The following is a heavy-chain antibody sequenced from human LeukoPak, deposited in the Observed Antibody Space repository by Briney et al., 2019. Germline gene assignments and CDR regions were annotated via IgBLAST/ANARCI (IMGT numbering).Heavy chain of an antibody. CDR2: ISYDGSNK. CDR3: AREASRRTTVTRGTVSYFDY. D-gene: IGHD4-17*01. V-gene: IGHV3-30-3*01. Sequence: GGSLRLSCAASGFTFSSYAMHWVRQAPGKGLEWVAVISYDGSNKYYADSVKGRFTISRDNSKNTLYPQMNSLRAEDTAVYYCAREASRRTTVTRGTVSYFDYWGQGTLVTVSS. J-gene: IGHJ4*02. CDR1: GFTFSSYA.